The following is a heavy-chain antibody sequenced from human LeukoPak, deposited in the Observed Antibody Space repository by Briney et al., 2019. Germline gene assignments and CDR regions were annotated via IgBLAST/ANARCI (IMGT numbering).Heavy chain of an antibody. J-gene: IGHJ4*02. CDR3: ARALRVGRYSADY. D-gene: IGHD2-15*01. CDR1: GYTFASYD. V-gene: IGHV1-8*01. Sequence: ASVKVSCKASGYTFASYDINWVRQATGQGLEWMGWMNPNSGNTGSAQRFQGRVTMTRNTSISTAYMELSSLRSEDTAVYYCARALRVGRYSADYWGQGTLVTVSS. CDR2: MNPNSGNT.